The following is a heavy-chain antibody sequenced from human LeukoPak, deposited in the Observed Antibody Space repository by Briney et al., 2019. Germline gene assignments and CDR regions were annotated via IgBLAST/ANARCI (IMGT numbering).Heavy chain of an antibody. J-gene: IGHJ4*02. CDR2: TSYDGSNQ. CDR1: GFTFSLYG. D-gene: IGHD3-16*01. CDR3: AKDFETRKEAWLRYPDY. V-gene: IGHV3-30*18. Sequence: GGSLRLSCAASGFTFSLYGMHWVRQAPGKGLEWVAVTSYDGSNQYYADPVKGRFTISRDNSMNTLSLQMDSLRVEDTGVYYCAKDFETRKEAWLRYPDYWGQGTLVTVSS.